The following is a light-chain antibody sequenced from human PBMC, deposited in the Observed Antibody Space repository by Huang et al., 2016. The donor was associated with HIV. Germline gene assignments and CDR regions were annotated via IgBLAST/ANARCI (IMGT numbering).Light chain of an antibody. J-gene: IGKJ3*01. CDR1: QSISSN. CDR2: AAS. CDR3: QQSYSTPWVT. Sequence: DIQMTQSPSSLSASVGDRVTITCRASQSISSNLNLYQQRPGKAPKLLIYAASSLQSGVPSRFSGGGSGTDFTLIISSLQPEDFATYYCQQSYSTPWVTFGPGTKVDIK. V-gene: IGKV1-39*01.